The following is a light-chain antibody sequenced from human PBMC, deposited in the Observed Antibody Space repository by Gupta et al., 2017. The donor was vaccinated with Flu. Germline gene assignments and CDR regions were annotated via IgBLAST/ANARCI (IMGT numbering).Light chain of an antibody. CDR1: SSDIGSYNY. CDR3: SSYTTTSPLV. Sequence: QSALTQPASVAGSPGQSITLSCTGTSSDIGSYNYVSWYQHHPGKGPNLILDEVNHRPSGVSDRFSGSKSAATASLTISGLQAEDEAHYYCSSYTTTSPLVFGGGTKVTVL. V-gene: IGLV2-14*01. CDR2: EVN. J-gene: IGLJ3*02.